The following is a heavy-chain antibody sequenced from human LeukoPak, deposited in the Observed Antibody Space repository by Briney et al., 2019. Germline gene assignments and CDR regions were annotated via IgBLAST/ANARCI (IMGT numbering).Heavy chain of an antibody. J-gene: IGHJ3*02. CDR1: GFTFSSYS. CDR2: ISSSSSYI. CDR3: ARFIAAANDAFDI. Sequence: GGSLRLSCAASGFTFSSYSMNWVRQAPGKGLEWVSSISSSSSYIYYADSVMGRFTISRDNAKNSLYLQMNSLRAEDTAVYYCARFIAAANDAFDIWGQGTMVTVSS. D-gene: IGHD6-13*01. V-gene: IGHV3-21*01.